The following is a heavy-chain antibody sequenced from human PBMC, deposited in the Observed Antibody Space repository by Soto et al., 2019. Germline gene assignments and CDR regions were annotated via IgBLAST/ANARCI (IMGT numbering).Heavy chain of an antibody. CDR3: ASIAAPGTTHFDF. J-gene: IGHJ4*02. D-gene: IGHD6-13*01. CDR1: VGSLGSSSYY. Sequence: SETLSLTCTVSVGSLGSSSYYWGWILQSPGKGLEWIGNIYYSGNTFYNPSLESRVTISVDTSKNQFYLHLSSVTAADTAIFYCASIAAPGTTHFDFWGQGTLVTVSS. V-gene: IGHV4-39*01. CDR2: IYYSGNT.